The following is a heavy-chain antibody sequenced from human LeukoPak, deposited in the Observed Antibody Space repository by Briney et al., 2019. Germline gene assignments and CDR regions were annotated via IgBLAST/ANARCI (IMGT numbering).Heavy chain of an antibody. D-gene: IGHD2-21*02. V-gene: IGHV4-30-2*01. CDR2: IYHSGST. CDR1: GGSISSGGYS. J-gene: IGHJ4*02. Sequence: PSETLSLTCAVSGGSISSGGYSWSWIRQPPGKGLEWIGYIYHSGSTYYNPSLKSRVTISVDRSKNQFSLKLSSVTAADTAVYYCATYCGGDCYPNWGQGTLVTVSS. CDR3: ATYCGGDCYPN.